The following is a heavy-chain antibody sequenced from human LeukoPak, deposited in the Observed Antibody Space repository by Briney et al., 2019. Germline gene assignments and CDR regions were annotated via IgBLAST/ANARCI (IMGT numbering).Heavy chain of an antibody. CDR1: GYTFTSYA. V-gene: IGHV7-4-1*02. D-gene: IGHD3-10*01. CDR2: INTNTGNP. CDR3: ARVTMVRGVYRPLLLDV. Sequence: GASVKVSCKASGYTFTSYAMNWVRQASGQGLEWMGWINTNTGNPTYAQGFTGRFVFSLDTSVSTAYLQISSLKAEDTAVYYCARVTMVRGVYRPLLLDVWGQGTTVTVSS. J-gene: IGHJ6*02.